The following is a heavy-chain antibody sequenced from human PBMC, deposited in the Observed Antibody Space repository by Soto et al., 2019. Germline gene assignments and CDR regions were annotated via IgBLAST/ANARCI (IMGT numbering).Heavy chain of an antibody. CDR3: ARVAY. V-gene: IGHV3-21*01. J-gene: IGHJ4*02. CDR1: GFTFIRVS. CDR2: ISSGSSDT. Sequence: RWGSLRLSCEASGFTFIRVSMNCVRHVPVKGLEWVASISSGSSDTWYADSVKGRFIISRDNAQNSLFLQMNTLRPEDTAMYYCARVAYWGPGTQVTVSS.